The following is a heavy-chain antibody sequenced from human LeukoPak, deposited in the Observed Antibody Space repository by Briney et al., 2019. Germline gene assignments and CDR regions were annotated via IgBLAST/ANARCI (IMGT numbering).Heavy chain of an antibody. V-gene: IGHV3-23*01. CDR3: ARDPIGDCVGAFDF. Sequence: GGSLRLSCAAPEFTFSRYAMTWVRQPPGEGLEWVSSITSRDGRASYADSVKGRLTDSRDNSKNTLYLQMNYLRVEDTAVYYCARDPIGDCVGAFDFWGQGTLVTVSS. D-gene: IGHD2-21*02. CDR1: EFTFSRYA. CDR2: ITSRDGRA. J-gene: IGHJ3*01.